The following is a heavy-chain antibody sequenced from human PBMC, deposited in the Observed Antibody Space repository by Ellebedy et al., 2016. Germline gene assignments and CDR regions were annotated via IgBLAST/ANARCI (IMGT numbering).Heavy chain of an antibody. V-gene: IGHV3-23*01. J-gene: IGHJ5*02. D-gene: IGHD3-10*01. CDR3: AKIPQGTMVRTYWFDP. Sequence: GESLKISXAAAGFTFSTYSMNWVRQAPGKGLEWVSAISGSGGSTYYADSVKGRFTISRDNSKNTLYLQMNSLRAEDTAVYYCAKIPQGTMVRTYWFDPWGQGTLVTVSS. CDR2: ISGSGGST. CDR1: GFTFSTYS.